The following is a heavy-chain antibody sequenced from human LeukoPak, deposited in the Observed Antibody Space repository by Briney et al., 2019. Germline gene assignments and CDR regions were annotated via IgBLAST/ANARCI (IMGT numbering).Heavy chain of an antibody. Sequence: ASVKVSCKASGYTFTSYDINWVRQATGQGLEWMGWMNPNSGNTGYAQKFQGRVTITRNTSISTAYMELSSLRSEDTAVYYCAREVYSSGYYSGRDAFDIWGQGTMVTVSS. CDR1: GYTFTSYD. CDR3: AREVYSSGYYSGRDAFDI. CDR2: MNPNSGNT. J-gene: IGHJ3*02. V-gene: IGHV1-8*03. D-gene: IGHD3-22*01.